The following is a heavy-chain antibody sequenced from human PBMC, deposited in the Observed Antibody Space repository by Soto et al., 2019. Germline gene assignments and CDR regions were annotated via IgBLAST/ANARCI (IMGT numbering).Heavy chain of an antibody. V-gene: IGHV3-21*01. Sequence: PSETLSLTCTVSGGSISSYYWSWVRQAPGKGLEWVSTISSNSAYIYYTDALRGRFTISRDNAKNSLHLQMNSLRAEDTAVYYCTRDASRDSSARGWFDPWGPGTLVTVSS. CDR3: TRDASRDSSARGWFDP. CDR2: ISSNSAYI. J-gene: IGHJ5*02. D-gene: IGHD6-13*01. CDR1: GGSISSYY.